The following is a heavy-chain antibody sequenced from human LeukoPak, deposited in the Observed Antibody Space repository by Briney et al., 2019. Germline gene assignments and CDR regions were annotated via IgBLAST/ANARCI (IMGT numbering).Heavy chain of an antibody. Sequence: TPGGSLRLSCAASGFTFSDYNMRWIRQAPGKGLEWVSSISRSGSTQYYADSVKGRFTISRDNAKNSLFLQMNSLRAEDTAVYYCARVLRYCRGGNCYPGGLGYMDVWGKGTTVTISS. V-gene: IGHV3-11*01. D-gene: IGHD2-15*01. CDR1: GFTFSDYN. CDR2: ISRSGSTQ. J-gene: IGHJ6*03. CDR3: ARVLRYCRGGNCYPGGLGYMDV.